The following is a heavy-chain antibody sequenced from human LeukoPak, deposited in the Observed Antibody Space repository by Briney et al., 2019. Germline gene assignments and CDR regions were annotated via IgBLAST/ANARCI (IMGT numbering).Heavy chain of an antibody. CDR3: ARDRVVHAFDI. CDR2: IYTSGST. Sequence: PSDTLSLTCTVSGGYISSYYWSWIRQPAGKGLEWIGRIYTSGSTNYNPSLKSRVTMSVDTSKNQFSLKLSSVTAADTAVYYCARDRVVHAFDIWGQGTMVTVSS. D-gene: IGHD3-3*01. CDR1: GGYISSYY. V-gene: IGHV4-4*07. J-gene: IGHJ3*02.